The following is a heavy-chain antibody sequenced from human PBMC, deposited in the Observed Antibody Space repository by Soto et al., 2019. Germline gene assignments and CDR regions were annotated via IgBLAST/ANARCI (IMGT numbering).Heavy chain of an antibody. CDR2: IYYIGST. D-gene: IGHD1-26*01. J-gene: IGHJ4*02. V-gene: IGHV4-61*08. Sequence: LALTFTVSGGSVSMWGYYWSGIRQPPGKGLEGIGYIYYIGSTNYNPSLKSRGTISADTSQNQFSLKLTSVTAADTALQDSARVLHGATAEHWCPGTLVT. CDR3: ARVLHGATAEH. CDR1: GGSVSMWGYY.